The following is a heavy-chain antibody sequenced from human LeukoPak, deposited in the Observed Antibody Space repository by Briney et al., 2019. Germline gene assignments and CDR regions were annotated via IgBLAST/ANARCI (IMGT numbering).Heavy chain of an antibody. Sequence: ASVKVSCKASGGTFSSYAISWVRQAPGQGLEWMGGIIPIFGTANYAQKFQGRVTITADESTSTAYMGLSSLRSEDTAVYYCARAVLLWFGELSTPYYGMDVWGQGTTVTVSS. D-gene: IGHD3-10*01. J-gene: IGHJ6*02. CDR1: GGTFSSYA. CDR2: IIPIFGTA. CDR3: ARAVLLWFGELSTPYYGMDV. V-gene: IGHV1-69*13.